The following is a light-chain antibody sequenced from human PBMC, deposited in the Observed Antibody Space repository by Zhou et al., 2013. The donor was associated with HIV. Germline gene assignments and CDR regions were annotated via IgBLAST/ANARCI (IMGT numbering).Light chain of an antibody. Sequence: IQMTQSPSSLSASVGDTVTITCRASENIADYVAWFQQTPGKAPKSLIFAASSLHSGVTLKFSGSGSGTDFTLTIDNLQPEDSGTYFCQQYQTYPITFGQGTRLEIK. CDR1: ENIADY. V-gene: IGKV1-16*02. CDR3: QQYQTYPIT. CDR2: AAS. J-gene: IGKJ5*01.